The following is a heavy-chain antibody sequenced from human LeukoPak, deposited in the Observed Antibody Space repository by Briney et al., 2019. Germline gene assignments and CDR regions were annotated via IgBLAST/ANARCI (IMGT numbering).Heavy chain of an antibody. V-gene: IGHV3-48*04. CDR3: ARDHRYAFDN. J-gene: IGHJ4*02. Sequence: GGSLRLSCGASGFTFSDYSMNWVRQAPGKGLEWTSYVGISSGNTKYAASVKGRFTISGDSAKNSVFLQMNNLRVEDTVVYYCARDHRYAFDNWGQGTLVTVSS. D-gene: IGHD5-12*01. CDR2: VGISSGNT. CDR1: GFTFSDYS.